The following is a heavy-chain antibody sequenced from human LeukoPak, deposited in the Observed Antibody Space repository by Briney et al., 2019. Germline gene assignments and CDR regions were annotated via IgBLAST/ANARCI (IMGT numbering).Heavy chain of an antibody. V-gene: IGHV3-48*03. D-gene: IGHD3-22*01. CDR3: AGLPAYYYDTSGFYFDY. CDR1: GFTFSSYE. J-gene: IGHJ4*02. CDR2: IRSTGSLI. Sequence: GGSLRLSCAASGFTFSSYEMNWVRQAPGKGLEWVSYIRSTGSLIFYADSVKGRFTISRDNSKNTLYLQMNSLRAEDTAVYYCAGLPAYYYDTSGFYFDYWGQGTLVTVSS.